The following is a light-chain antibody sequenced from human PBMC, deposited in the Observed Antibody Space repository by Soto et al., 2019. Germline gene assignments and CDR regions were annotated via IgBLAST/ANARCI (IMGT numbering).Light chain of an antibody. CDR2: DVT. CDR3: CSYAGSFYV. V-gene: IGLV2-11*01. J-gene: IGLJ1*01. CDR1: SSDVGGYSY. Sequence: QSVLTQPRSVSGSPGQSVTLSCTGTSSDVGGYSYASWYQQRPGEAPKLMIYDVTKRPSGFPDRFSGSKSGNTASLTISGLQPEDEADYYCCSYAGSFYVFVTGTHVTVL.